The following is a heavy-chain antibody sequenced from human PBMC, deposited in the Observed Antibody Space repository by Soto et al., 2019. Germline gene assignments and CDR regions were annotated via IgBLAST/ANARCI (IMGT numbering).Heavy chain of an antibody. Sequence: PSETLSLTCTVSGGSISSGGYYWSWIRQHPGKGLEWIGYIYYSGSTYYNPSLKSRVTISVDTSKNQFSLKLSSVTAADTAVYYCARESIAVAGTHYYYYGMDVWGQGTTVTVSS. J-gene: IGHJ6*02. CDR2: IYYSGST. CDR1: GGSISSGGYY. CDR3: ARESIAVAGTHYYYYGMDV. D-gene: IGHD6-19*01. V-gene: IGHV4-31*03.